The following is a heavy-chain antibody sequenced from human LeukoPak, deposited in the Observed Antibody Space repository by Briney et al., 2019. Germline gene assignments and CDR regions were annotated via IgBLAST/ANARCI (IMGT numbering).Heavy chain of an antibody. Sequence: ASVKVSCKASGYTFTGYYMHWVRQAPGQGLEGMGWINPNSGGTNYAEKFQGRVTMTRDTSISTAYMELSRLRSDDTAVYYCARGGTSGWRTPNDDYWGQGTLVTVSS. CDR1: GYTFTGYY. J-gene: IGHJ4*02. V-gene: IGHV1-2*02. CDR3: ARGGTSGWRTPNDDY. D-gene: IGHD6-19*01. CDR2: INPNSGGT.